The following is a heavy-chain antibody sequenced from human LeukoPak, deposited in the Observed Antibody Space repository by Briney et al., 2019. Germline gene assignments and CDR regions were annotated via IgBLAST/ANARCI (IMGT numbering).Heavy chain of an antibody. V-gene: IGHV4-31*03. Sequence: SETLSLTCTVSGGSISSGGYYWSWIRQHPGKGLEWIGYIYYSGSTYYNPSLKSRVTISVGMSKNQFSLKLSSVTAADTAVYYCARTTIAGSNGMDVWGQGTTVTVSS. CDR1: GGSISSGGYY. J-gene: IGHJ6*02. D-gene: IGHD2-21*01. CDR3: ARTTIAGSNGMDV. CDR2: IYYSGST.